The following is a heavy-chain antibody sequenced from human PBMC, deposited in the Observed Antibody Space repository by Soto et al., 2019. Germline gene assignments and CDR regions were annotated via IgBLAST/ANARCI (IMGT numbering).Heavy chain of an antibody. V-gene: IGHV4-30-4*01. Sequence: PSETLSLTCTVSGGSISSGDYYWSWIRQPPGKGLEWIGYIYYSGSTYYNPSLKSRVTISLDTSKNHFSLKLSSVTAADTAVYYCARSVATTILPYFDYWGQGTLVTVSS. CDR1: GGSISSGDYY. J-gene: IGHJ4*02. CDR3: ARSVATTILPYFDY. D-gene: IGHD5-12*01. CDR2: IYYSGST.